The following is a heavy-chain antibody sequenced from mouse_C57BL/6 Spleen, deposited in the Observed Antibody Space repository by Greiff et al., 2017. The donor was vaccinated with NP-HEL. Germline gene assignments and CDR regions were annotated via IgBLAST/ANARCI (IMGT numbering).Heavy chain of an antibody. CDR1: GYDFTNYL. J-gene: IGHJ4*01. Sequence: VQLQQSGAELVRPGTSVKVSCKASGYDFTNYLIEWVKQRPGQGLEWIGVINPGSGGTKYNEKFKGKATLTADKSSSTAYMQLSSLTSEDSAVYFCAREWYYAMDYWGQGASVTVSS. CDR3: AREWYYAMDY. CDR2: INPGSGGT. V-gene: IGHV1-54*01. D-gene: IGHD2-1*01.